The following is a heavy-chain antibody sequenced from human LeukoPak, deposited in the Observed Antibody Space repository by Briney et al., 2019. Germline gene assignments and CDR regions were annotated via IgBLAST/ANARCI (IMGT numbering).Heavy chain of an antibody. CDR3: ARMSRGSYFDDY. CDR2: FSSSGDTR. J-gene: IGHJ4*02. V-gene: IGHV3-48*03. Sequence: GGSLRLSCVASGFTLSSYGMKWVRQAPRKGLEWISYFSSSGDTRYYADSVKGRFTISRDSAKNSLNLQMNSLRVEDTALYYCARMSRGSYFDDYWGQGTLVSVSS. CDR1: GFTLSSYG. D-gene: IGHD3-10*01.